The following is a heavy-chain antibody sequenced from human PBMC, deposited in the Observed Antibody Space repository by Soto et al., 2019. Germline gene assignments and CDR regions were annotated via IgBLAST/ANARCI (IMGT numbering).Heavy chain of an antibody. CDR3: ARGLKRKSMDV. CDR1: GGSFSGYY. Sequence: QVQLQQWGAGLLKPSETLSLTCAVYGGSFSGYYWSWIRQPPGKGLEWIGEINHSGSTIYNPSLKSRVTISVDTSKNQFSLKLSSVTAADTAVYYCARGLKRKSMDVWGQGTTVTVSS. CDR2: INHSGST. V-gene: IGHV4-34*01. J-gene: IGHJ6*02.